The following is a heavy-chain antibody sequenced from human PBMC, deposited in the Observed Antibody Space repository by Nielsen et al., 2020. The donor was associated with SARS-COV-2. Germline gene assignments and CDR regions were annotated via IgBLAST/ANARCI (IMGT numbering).Heavy chain of an antibody. D-gene: IGHD5-18*01. CDR2: IYYSGST. J-gene: IGHJ6*02. CDR3: ASSYVDTAMVFHGMDV. V-gene: IGHV4-61*08. Sequence: SGPTLVKPTQTLTLTCTFSGFSLSTSGMCVSWIRQPPGKGLEWIGYIYYSGSTNYNPSLKSRVTISVDTSKNQFSLKLSSVTAADTAVYYCASSYVDTAMVFHGMDVWGQGTTVTVSS. CDR1: GFSLSTSGMC.